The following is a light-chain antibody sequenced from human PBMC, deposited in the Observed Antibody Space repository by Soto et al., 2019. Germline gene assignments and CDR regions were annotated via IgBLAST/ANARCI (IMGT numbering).Light chain of an antibody. J-gene: IGKJ1*01. CDR2: GAS. CDR3: HHSYNWWT. CDR1: QSVSSN. V-gene: IGKV3-15*01. Sequence: EIVMTQSPATLSVSPGERATLSCRASQSVSSNLAWYQQTPGQAPRLIIYGASTRATGIPASCSGSGSCTAFTRTISSLQSDDVEVYYWHHSYNWWTFGQGTKVEIK.